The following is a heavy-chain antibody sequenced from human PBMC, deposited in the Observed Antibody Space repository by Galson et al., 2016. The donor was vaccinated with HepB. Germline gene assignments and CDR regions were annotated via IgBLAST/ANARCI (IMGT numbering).Heavy chain of an antibody. J-gene: IGHJ5*02. V-gene: IGHV4-30-2*01. CDR2: IFQSGSTY. CDR1: GHSISRGGYS. Sequence: TLSLTCAVSGHSISRGGYSWSWIRQPPGKGLELIGYIFQSGSTYYYNPSLRSRVSVSIDGSKNQFSLSLSSVTAADTAVCYCARGAPTVTPSWFDPWGQGTLVTVSS. CDR3: ARGAPTVTPSWFDP. D-gene: IGHD4-17*01.